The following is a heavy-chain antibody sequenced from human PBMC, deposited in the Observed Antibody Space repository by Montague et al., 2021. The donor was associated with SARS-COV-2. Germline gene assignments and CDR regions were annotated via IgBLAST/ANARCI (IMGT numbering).Heavy chain of an antibody. D-gene: IGHD1-26*01. CDR1: GGSISSYF. V-gene: IGHV4-59*01. J-gene: IGHJ4*02. Sequence: SETLSLTCTVSGGSISSYFWSLIRQPPGKGLEWIGYIYSNGSTNYNPSLKSRLTISVDTSKNQFSLKLSSMTPADTAVYYCARVLPIWRPFGPYFDYWGQGTLVTGSS. CDR2: IYSNGST. CDR3: ARVLPIWRPFGPYFDY.